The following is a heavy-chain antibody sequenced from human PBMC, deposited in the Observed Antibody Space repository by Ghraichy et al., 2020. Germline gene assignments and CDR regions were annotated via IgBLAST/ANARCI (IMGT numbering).Heavy chain of an antibody. CDR1: GGSINSGGFY. V-gene: IGHV4-31*03. CDR2: ISHSGST. D-gene: IGHD2-15*01. Sequence: SETLSLTCTVSGGSINSGGFYWSCVRQHPGKGLEWIGFISHSGSTNYNPSLQSRITMSVDTSDNHFSLKLSSVTAADTAVYYCARARTRLYCSGGSCSSGFLDYWGQGALVTVSS. CDR3: ARARTRLYCSGGSCSSGFLDY. J-gene: IGHJ4*02.